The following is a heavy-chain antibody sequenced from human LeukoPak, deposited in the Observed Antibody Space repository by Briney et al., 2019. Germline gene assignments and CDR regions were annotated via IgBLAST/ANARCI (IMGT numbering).Heavy chain of an antibody. D-gene: IGHD3-22*01. CDR3: ARATYYYDSSGYYFSAPLFDY. J-gene: IGHJ4*02. V-gene: IGHV1-69*05. Sequence: SSVKVSCKASGGTFSSCAISWVRQAPGQGLEWMGRIIPIFGTANYAQKFQGRVTITTDESTSTAYMELSSLRSEDTAVYYCARATYYYDSSGYYFSAPLFDYWGQGTLVTVSS. CDR1: GGTFSSCA. CDR2: IIPIFGTA.